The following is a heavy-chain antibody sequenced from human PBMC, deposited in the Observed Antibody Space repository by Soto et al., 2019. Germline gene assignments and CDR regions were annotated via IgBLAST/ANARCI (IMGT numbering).Heavy chain of an antibody. CDR3: ASQVVVAATIDAFDI. Sequence: QVQLQESGPGLVKPSQTQSLTCTVSGGSISSGGYYWSWIRQHPGKGLEWIGYIYYSGSTYYNPSLKSRVTISVDASKNQFSLKLSSVTAADTAVYYCASQVVVAATIDAFDIWGQGTMVTVSS. J-gene: IGHJ3*02. CDR1: GGSISSGGYY. V-gene: IGHV4-31*03. CDR2: IYYSGST. D-gene: IGHD2-15*01.